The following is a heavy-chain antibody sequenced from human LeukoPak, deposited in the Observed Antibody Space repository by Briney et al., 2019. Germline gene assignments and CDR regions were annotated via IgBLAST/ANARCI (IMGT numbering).Heavy chain of an antibody. D-gene: IGHD3-3*01. J-gene: IGHJ4*01. CDR2: ISSSSSDI. Sequence: GGSLRLSCAGSGFRFSSFSMAWVRQAPGKGLEWVSSISSSSSDIYYAGSVKGRFTISRDNAKSSLYLQMNSLRAEDTAVYYCARIPGGLEWSDFDYWGHGTLLTVSS. V-gene: IGHV3-21*01. CDR3: ARIPGGLEWSDFDY. CDR1: GFRFSSFS.